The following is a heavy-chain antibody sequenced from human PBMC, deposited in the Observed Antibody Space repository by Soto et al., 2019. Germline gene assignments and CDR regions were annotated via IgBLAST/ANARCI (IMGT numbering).Heavy chain of an antibody. CDR2: ISSSSSTI. J-gene: IGHJ1*01. Sequence: EVQLVESGGGLVQPGGSLRLSCAASGFTFSSYSMNWVRQAPGKGLEWVSYISSSSSTIYYADSVKGRFTISRDNAKNSLYLQMNSLRAEDTAVYYCARSPRSSGWYWNWFGYFQHWGQGTLVTVSS. D-gene: IGHD6-19*01. CDR3: ARSPRSSGWYWNWFGYFQH. CDR1: GFTFSSYS. V-gene: IGHV3-48*01.